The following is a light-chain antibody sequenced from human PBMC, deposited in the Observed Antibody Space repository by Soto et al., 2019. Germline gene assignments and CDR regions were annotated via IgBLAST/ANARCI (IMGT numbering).Light chain of an antibody. Sequence: FSLTQPASVFGSPGQSVPNFFRGTRRNIGGYNVVSWYQQHPGKAPKVIVYEGIKRPSGVSDRFSGSTSGSTASLTISGLQAEDEAEYYCCSYVGATTYVFGSGTKVTVL. CDR2: EGI. CDR1: RRNIGGYNV. J-gene: IGLJ1*01. V-gene: IGLV2-23*01. CDR3: CSYVGATTYV.